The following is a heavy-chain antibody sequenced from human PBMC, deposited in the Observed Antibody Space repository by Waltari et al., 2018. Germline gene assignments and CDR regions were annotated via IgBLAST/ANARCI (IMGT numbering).Heavy chain of an antibody. V-gene: IGHV4-59*11. J-gene: IGHJ3*02. D-gene: IGHD5-12*01. CDR1: GGSISSHY. CDR2: IYYSGST. CDR3: AGDHDGYNPDAFDI. Sequence: QVQLQESGPGLVKPSETLSLTCTVSGGSISSHYWSWIRQPPGKGLEWIGYIYYSGSTNYNPSLKSRVTISVDTSKNQFSLKLSSVTAADTAVYYCAGDHDGYNPDAFDIWGQGTMVTVSS.